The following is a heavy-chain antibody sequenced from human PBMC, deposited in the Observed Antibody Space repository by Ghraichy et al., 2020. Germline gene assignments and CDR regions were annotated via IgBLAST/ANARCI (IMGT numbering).Heavy chain of an antibody. Sequence: LSLTCAASGFTFSDYYMSWIRQAPGKGLEWVSYISSSGSTIYYADSVKGRFTISRDNAKNSLYLQMNSLRAEDTAVYYCARDMTTYYGMDVWGQGTTVTVSS. J-gene: IGHJ6*02. CDR1: GFTFSDYY. CDR3: ARDMTTYYGMDV. V-gene: IGHV3-11*01. D-gene: IGHD4-11*01. CDR2: ISSSGSTI.